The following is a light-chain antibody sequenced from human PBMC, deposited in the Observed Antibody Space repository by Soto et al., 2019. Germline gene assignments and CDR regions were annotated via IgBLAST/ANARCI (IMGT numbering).Light chain of an antibody. Sequence: EIVLTQSPGTLSLSPGEGATLSCRASQSVSSNHLAWYQQKPGQAPRLLIFGASSRASDIPDRFSGSGSGTDFTLTISRLEPEDFAVYYCQQYGSSSYTFGQGTKLEIK. V-gene: IGKV3-20*01. CDR2: GAS. CDR1: QSVSSNH. CDR3: QQYGSSSYT. J-gene: IGKJ2*01.